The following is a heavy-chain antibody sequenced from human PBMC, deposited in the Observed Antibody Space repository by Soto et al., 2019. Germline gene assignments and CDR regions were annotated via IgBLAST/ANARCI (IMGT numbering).Heavy chain of an antibody. CDR2: IDHSGST. Sequence: PSETLSLTCAVYGGSFSGYYWSWIRQPPGKGLEWIGEIDHSGSTKYNPSLESRLTISVDTPKNQFSLKLTSVTAADAALYYCARGTRGRSSSWFVSWGQGTLVTVSS. V-gene: IGHV4-34*01. CDR3: ARGTRGRSSSWFVS. CDR1: GGSFSGYY. J-gene: IGHJ5*01. D-gene: IGHD6-13*01.